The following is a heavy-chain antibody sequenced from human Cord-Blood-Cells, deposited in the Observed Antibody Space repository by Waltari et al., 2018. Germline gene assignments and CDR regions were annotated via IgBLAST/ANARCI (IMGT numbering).Heavy chain of an antibody. Sequence: QVQLQQGGAGLLKPSETLSLTCAVYGGSFSGYYWSWIRQPPGKGLEWIGEINQSGSTNYNPSLKSRVTRSVDTSKTQFSLKLSSGTAADTAVYYCARGEGLTGYYDYWGQGTLVTVSS. V-gene: IGHV4-34*01. CDR3: ARGEGLTGYYDY. CDR2: INQSGST. J-gene: IGHJ4*02. CDR1: GGSFSGYY. D-gene: IGHD3-9*01.